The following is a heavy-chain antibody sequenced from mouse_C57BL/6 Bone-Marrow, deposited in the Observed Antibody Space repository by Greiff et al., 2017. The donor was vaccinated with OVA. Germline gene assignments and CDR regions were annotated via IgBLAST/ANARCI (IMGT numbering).Heavy chain of an antibody. V-gene: IGHV5-6*01. J-gene: IGHJ3*01. D-gene: IGHD2-5*01. CDR3: ARNSNRGFAY. Sequence: EVQLVESGGDLVKPGGSLKLSCAASGFTFSSYGMSWVRQTPDKRLEWVATISSGGSYTYYPDSVKGRFTISRDNAKNTLYLQVSSLKSEDTAMYYCARNSNRGFAYWGQGTLVTVSA. CDR2: ISSGGSYT. CDR1: GFTFSSYG.